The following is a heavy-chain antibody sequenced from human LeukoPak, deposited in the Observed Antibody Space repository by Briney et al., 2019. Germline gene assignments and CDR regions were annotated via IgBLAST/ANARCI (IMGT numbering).Heavy chain of an antibody. CDR3: ARGVLRWEDYYYYMDV. D-gene: IGHD4-23*01. J-gene: IGHJ6*03. CDR1: GFTFSSHA. Sequence: GGSLRLSCAASGFTFSSHAMSWVRQAPGKGLEWVSAISGSGSNTYYADSVKGRFTISRDNSKNTLYLQMNSLRAEDTAVYYCARGVLRWEDYYYYMDVWGKGTTVTVSS. V-gene: IGHV3-23*01. CDR2: ISGSGSNT.